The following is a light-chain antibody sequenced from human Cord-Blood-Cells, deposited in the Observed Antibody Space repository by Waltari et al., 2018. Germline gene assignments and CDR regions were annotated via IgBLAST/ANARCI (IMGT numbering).Light chain of an antibody. Sequence: QSVLTQPPSVSAAPGQKVTISCSGSSSNIGNNYVSWYQQLPGTAPKLLIYDNNKRPSGIPDRFPGSKSGTSATLGITELQTGDEADYYCGTWDSSLSAYVFGTGTKVTVL. CDR1: SSNIGNNY. J-gene: IGLJ1*01. CDR3: GTWDSSLSAYV. CDR2: DNN. V-gene: IGLV1-51*01.